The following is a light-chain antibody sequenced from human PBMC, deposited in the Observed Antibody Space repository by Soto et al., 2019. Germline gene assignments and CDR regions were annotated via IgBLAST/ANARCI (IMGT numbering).Light chain of an antibody. V-gene: IGLV4-69*01. CDR3: QTWGTGIHVV. CDR2: LNSDGSH. Sequence: QLVLTQSPSASASLGASVKLTCTLSSGHRSYAIAWHQQQPEKGPRFLMKLNSDGSHRKGDGIPDRFSGSSSGAERYLTNSSLQSEDEADYYCQTWGTGIHVVFGGGTKLTVL. J-gene: IGLJ2*01. CDR1: SGHRSYA.